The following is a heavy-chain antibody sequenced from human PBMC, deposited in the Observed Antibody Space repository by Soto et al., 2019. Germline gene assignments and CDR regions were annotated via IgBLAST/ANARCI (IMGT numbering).Heavy chain of an antibody. D-gene: IGHD3-22*01. CDR1: GFTFSSYW. V-gene: IGHV3-30-3*01. CDR2: ITYDGSDK. J-gene: IGHJ4*02. CDR3: ARDYYKYYDSSGYYRSPAY. Sequence: SWAASGFTFSSYWMSWVRQAPGKGLEWVALITYDGSDKDYADSVKGRFTISRDNSRNTLFLQMNSLRAEDTAVYYCARDYYKYYDSSGYYRSPAYWGQGTQVTVSS.